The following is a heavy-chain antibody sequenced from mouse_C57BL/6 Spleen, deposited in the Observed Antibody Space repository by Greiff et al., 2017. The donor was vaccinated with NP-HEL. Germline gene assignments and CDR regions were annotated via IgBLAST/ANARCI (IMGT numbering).Heavy chain of an antibody. CDR1: GFNIKNTY. CDR2: IAPASGNT. Sequence: EVQLQQSVAELVRPGASVKLSCTASGFNIKNTYMHWVQQRPEQALAWIGRIAPASGNTKYAPKYQGKAPITADTSSNTAYLQLSSLTSEDTAIYYGTRGDYDWYFEVWGTGTTVTVSS. CDR3: TRGDYDWYFEV. J-gene: IGHJ1*03. D-gene: IGHD2-4*01. V-gene: IGHV14-3*01.